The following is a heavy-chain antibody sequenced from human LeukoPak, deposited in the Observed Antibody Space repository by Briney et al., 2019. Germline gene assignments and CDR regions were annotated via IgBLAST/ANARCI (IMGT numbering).Heavy chain of an antibody. Sequence: GGSLRLSCAASGFTFSSYWMSWVRQAPGKGLEWVSSNSGGSSYYADSVKGRFTISRDNSKNTLYLQMNSLRAEDTAVYYCARDTGGVSDYWGQGTLVTVSS. V-gene: IGHV3-23*01. CDR2: NSGGSS. D-gene: IGHD1-14*01. J-gene: IGHJ4*02. CDR3: ARDTGGVSDY. CDR1: GFTFSSYW.